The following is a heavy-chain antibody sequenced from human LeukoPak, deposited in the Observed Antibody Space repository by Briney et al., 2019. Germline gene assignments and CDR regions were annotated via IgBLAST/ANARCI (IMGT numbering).Heavy chain of an antibody. CDR3: AREVAVAGTRRIDY. CDR1: GYTFTSYG. CDR2: ISAYNGNT. V-gene: IGHV1-18*01. Sequence: ASVKVSCKASGYTFTSYGISWVRQAPGQGLEWMGWISAYNGNTNYAQKLQGRVTMTTDTSTSTAYMELRSLRSDDTAVCYCAREVAVAGTRRIDYWGQGTLVTVSS. D-gene: IGHD6-19*01. J-gene: IGHJ4*02.